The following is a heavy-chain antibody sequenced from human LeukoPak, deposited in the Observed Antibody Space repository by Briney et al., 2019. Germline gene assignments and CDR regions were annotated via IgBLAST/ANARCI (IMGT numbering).Heavy chain of an antibody. V-gene: IGHV1-8*03. CDR2: MNPNSGNT. CDR3: ARGHTTVTYAFDI. CDR1: GYTFTSYD. Sequence: ASVKVSCKASGYTFTSYDINWVRQATGQGLEWMGWMNPNSGNTGYAQKFQGRVTITRNTSISTAYMELSSLRSEDTAVYYCARGHTTVTYAFDIWGQGTMVTVSS. D-gene: IGHD4-17*01. J-gene: IGHJ3*02.